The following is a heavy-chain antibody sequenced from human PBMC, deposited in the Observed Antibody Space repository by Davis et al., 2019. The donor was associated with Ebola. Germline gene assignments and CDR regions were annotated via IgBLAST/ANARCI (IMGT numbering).Heavy chain of an antibody. D-gene: IGHD2-21*02. CDR1: GNTISTYT. J-gene: IGHJ4*02. V-gene: IGHV1-69*06. CDR2: IIPMFGTT. CDR3: ARGPSVATAHYFDF. Sequence: SSVKVSCKASGNTISTYTIDWVRQAPGQGLEWMGGIIPMFGTTNYAQKFRGRVTITADKSTRIAYMELSILRSEDTAVYYCARGPSVATAHYFDFWGQGTLVTVSS.